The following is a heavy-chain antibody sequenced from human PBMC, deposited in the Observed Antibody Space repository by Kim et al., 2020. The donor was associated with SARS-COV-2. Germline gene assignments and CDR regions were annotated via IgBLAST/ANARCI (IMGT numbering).Heavy chain of an antibody. Sequence: RFTISRDNSKNTLYLQMNSLRAEDTSVYYCAKDRSSLAASYGSESPSYDYWGQGTLVTVSS. D-gene: IGHD3-10*01. V-gene: IGHV3-30*02. CDR3: AKDRSSLAASYGSESPSYDY. J-gene: IGHJ4*02.